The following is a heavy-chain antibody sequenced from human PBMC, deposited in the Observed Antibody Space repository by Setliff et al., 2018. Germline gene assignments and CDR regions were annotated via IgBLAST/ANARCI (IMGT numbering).Heavy chain of an antibody. V-gene: IGHV1-46*01. CDR1: GYTFTSYY. Sequence: GASVKVSCKASGYTFTSYYIHWVRQAPGQGLEWMGVINPKNGGATYPQNLQGRVTMTRDTSMSTVYMELSSLRSEDTAVYYCARDGGGDSDAFDIWGQGTMVTVSS. CDR2: INPKNGGA. J-gene: IGHJ3*02. CDR3: ARDGGGDSDAFDI. D-gene: IGHD3-16*01.